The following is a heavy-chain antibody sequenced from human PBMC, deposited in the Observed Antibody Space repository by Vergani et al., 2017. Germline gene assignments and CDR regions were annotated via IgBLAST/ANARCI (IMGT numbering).Heavy chain of an antibody. V-gene: IGHV3-33*01. CDR2: IWYDGSNK. CDR1: GFTFSSHG. D-gene: IGHD2-2*01. CDR3: ARDGTRIVVVPAAITGDMDV. Sequence: QVQLVESGGGVVQPGRSLRLSCAASGFTFSSHGMHWVRQAPGKGLGWVAVIWYDGSNKYYADSVKGRFTISRDKSKNTLFLQMNSLRAEDTAVYYCARDGTRIVVVPAAITGDMDVWGKATTVTVSS. J-gene: IGHJ6*03.